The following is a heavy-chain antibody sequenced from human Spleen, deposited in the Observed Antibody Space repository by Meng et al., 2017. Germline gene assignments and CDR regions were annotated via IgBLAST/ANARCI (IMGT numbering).Heavy chain of an antibody. CDR2: ITDTGRNT. J-gene: IGHJ4*02. CDR1: GFTFSSYS. D-gene: IGHD4-17*01. V-gene: IGHV3-23*01. CDR3: AKKLTTGLSGNYYDS. Sequence: GESLKISCAASGFTFSSYSMAWVRQAPGKGLEWVSTITDTGRNTFYADSVMGRFTISRDNSKNTLYVQMNGLRAEDTAVYYCAKKLTTGLSGNYYDSWGQGTLVTVSS.